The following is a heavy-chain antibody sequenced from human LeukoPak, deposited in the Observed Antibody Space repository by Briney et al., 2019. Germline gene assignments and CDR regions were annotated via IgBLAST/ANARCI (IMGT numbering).Heavy chain of an antibody. CDR3: ARDVAWFPSMIVVVISYYFDY. J-gene: IGHJ4*02. V-gene: IGHV3-30-3*01. Sequence: GGSLRLSCAASGFTFSSYAMHWVRQAPGKGLEWVAVISYDGSNKYYADSVKGRFTISRDNSKSTLYLQMNSLRAEDTAVYYCARDVAWFPSMIVVVISYYFDYWGQGTLVTVSS. CDR1: GFTFSSYA. CDR2: ISYDGSNK. D-gene: IGHD3-22*01.